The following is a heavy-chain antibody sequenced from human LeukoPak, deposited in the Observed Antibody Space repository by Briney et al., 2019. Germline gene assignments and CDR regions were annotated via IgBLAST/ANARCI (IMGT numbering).Heavy chain of an antibody. CDR1: GFTFSDYS. J-gene: IGHJ3*02. V-gene: IGHV3-48*04. Sequence: PGGSLRLSCAASGFTFSDYSMNWVRQAPGKGLEWVSYISSSGSTIYYADSVKGRFTISRDNAKNSLYLQMNSLRAEDTAVYYCASSSSSWDDDAFDIWGQGTMVTVSS. D-gene: IGHD6-13*01. CDR2: ISSSGSTI. CDR3: ASSSSSWDDDAFDI.